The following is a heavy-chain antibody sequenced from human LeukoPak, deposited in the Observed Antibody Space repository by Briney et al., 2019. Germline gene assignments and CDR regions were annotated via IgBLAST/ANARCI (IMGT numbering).Heavy chain of an antibody. CDR3: ARETHYYNSRGYPGGD. CDR1: GYSISTGYY. Sequence: PSETLSLTCAVSGYSISTGYYWGWIRQPPGKGLEWIGCIYQSGLTYYNPSLQSRVTISVDTSKNQFSLKLSTVTAADTAVYYCARETHYYNSRGYPGGDWGQGTLVTVSS. J-gene: IGHJ4*02. V-gene: IGHV4-38-2*01. D-gene: IGHD3-22*01. CDR2: IYQSGLT.